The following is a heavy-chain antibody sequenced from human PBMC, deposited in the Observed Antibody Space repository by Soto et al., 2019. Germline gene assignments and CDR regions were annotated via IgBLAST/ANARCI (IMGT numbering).Heavy chain of an antibody. CDR2: INAGNGNT. V-gene: IGHV1-3*01. CDR3: ARDTLYDSSGYYYVGYNWFDP. D-gene: IGHD3-22*01. CDR1: GYTFTSYA. Sequence: ASVKVSCKASGYTFTSYAMHWVRQAPGQRPEWMGWINAGNGNTKYSQKFQGRVTITRDTSASTAYMELSSLRSEDTAVYYCARDTLYDSSGYYYVGYNWFDPWGQGTLVTVYS. J-gene: IGHJ5*02.